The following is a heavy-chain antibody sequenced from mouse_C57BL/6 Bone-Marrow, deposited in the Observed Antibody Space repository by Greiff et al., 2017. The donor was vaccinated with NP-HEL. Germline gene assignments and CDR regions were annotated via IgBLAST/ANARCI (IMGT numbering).Heavy chain of an antibody. J-gene: IGHJ2*01. CDR1: GFTFSDYG. V-gene: IGHV5-17*01. Sequence: EVKVEESGGGLVKPGGSLKLSCAASGFTFSDYGMHWVRQAPEKGLEWVAYISSGSSTIYYADTVKGRFTISRDNAKNTLFLQMTSLRSEDTAMYYCARGGQLGRDYWGQGTTLTVSS. CDR3: ARGGQLGRDY. CDR2: ISSGSSTI. D-gene: IGHD4-1*02.